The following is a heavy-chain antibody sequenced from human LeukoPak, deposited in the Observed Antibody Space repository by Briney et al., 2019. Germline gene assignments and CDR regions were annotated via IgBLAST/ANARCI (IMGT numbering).Heavy chain of an antibody. CDR1: GGSFSGYY. CDR3: ARDTVYYDFWSGSQSYYYYGMDV. CDR2: INHSGST. J-gene: IGHJ6*02. Sequence: PSETLSLTCAVYGGSFSGYYWSWIRQPPGKGLEWIGEINHSGSTNYNPSLKSRVTISVDTSKNQFSLKLSSVTAADTAVYYCARDTVYYDFWSGSQSYYYYGMDVWGQGTTVTVSS. D-gene: IGHD3-3*01. V-gene: IGHV4-34*01.